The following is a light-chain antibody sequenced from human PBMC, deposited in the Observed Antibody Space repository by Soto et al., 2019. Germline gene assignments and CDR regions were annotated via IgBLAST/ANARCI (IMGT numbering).Light chain of an antibody. J-gene: IGKJ3*01. CDR1: QSLLHSNGYNY. V-gene: IGKV2-28*01. Sequence: DIVMTQSPLSLPVTPGEPASISCRSSQSLLHSNGYNYLDWYLQKPVQSPQLLIYLGSNRASGVPDRFSGSGSGTDFTLKISRLEAEDVGVYYCMQALQTPFTFGPGTKVDIK. CDR3: MQALQTPFT. CDR2: LGS.